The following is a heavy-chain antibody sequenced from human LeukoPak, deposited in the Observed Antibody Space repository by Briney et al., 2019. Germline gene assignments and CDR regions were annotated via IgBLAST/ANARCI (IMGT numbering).Heavy chain of an antibody. D-gene: IGHD5-24*01. V-gene: IGHV3-23*01. Sequence: GGSLRLSCAASGFIFSTYRMSWVRQAPGKGLEWVSLINDSGRRTYYADSVKGRFTVSRDDSKYTLYLQMNSLRVEDTAVYYCASSTYNYDYALDVWGQGTTVTVSS. CDR2: INDSGRRT. CDR3: ASSTYNYDYALDV. J-gene: IGHJ6*02. CDR1: GFIFSTYR.